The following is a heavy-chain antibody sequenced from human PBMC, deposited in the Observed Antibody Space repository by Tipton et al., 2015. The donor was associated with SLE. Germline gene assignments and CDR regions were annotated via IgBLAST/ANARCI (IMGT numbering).Heavy chain of an antibody. CDR2: ISSSSSYI. V-gene: IGHV3-11*06. J-gene: IGHJ3*02. CDR1: GFTFSDYY. D-gene: IGHD3/OR15-3a*01. Sequence: SLRLSCAASGFTFSDYYMSWIRQAPGKGLEWVSSISSSSSYIYYAESLKGRFTISRDNADNSLYLQMNSLRAEDTAVYYCARGTDRGAFDIWGQGTMVTVSS. CDR3: ARGTDRGAFDI.